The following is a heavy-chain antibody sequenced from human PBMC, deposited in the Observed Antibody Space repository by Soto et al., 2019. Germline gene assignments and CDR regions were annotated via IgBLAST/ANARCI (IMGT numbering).Heavy chain of an antibody. CDR3: AIDRYYDFWSGPVNYYYYYYGMDV. Sequence: EVQLVESGGGLVQPGGSLRLSCAASGFTFSSYWMHWVRQAPGKGLVWVSRINSDGSSTSYADSVKGRFTISRDNAKNTLYLQMNSLRAEDTAVYYCAIDRYYDFWSGPVNYYYYYYGMDVWGQGTTVTVSS. V-gene: IGHV3-74*01. CDR2: INSDGSST. CDR1: GFTFSSYW. J-gene: IGHJ6*02. D-gene: IGHD3-3*01.